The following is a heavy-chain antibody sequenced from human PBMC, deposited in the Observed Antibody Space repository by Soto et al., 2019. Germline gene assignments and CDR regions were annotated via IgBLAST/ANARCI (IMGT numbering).Heavy chain of an antibody. CDR1: GFTFSSYA. J-gene: IGHJ4*02. CDR2: ISYDGSNK. D-gene: IGHD4-17*01. CDR3: ARGDYGMNFDY. V-gene: IGHV3-30-3*01. Sequence: PGGSLRLSCAASGFTFSSYAMHWVRQAPGKGLEWVAVISYDGSNKYYADSVKGRFTTSRDNSKNTLYLQMNSLRAEDTAVYYCARGDYGMNFDYWGQGTLVTVSS.